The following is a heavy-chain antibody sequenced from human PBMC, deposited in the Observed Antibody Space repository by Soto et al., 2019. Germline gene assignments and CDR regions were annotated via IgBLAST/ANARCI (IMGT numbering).Heavy chain of an antibody. CDR2: IYYSGST. J-gene: IGHJ6*02. D-gene: IGHD3-10*01. CDR3: ARDLVRGVRYYGMDV. V-gene: IGHV4-31*03. Sequence: PSETLSLTCTVSGGSISSGGYYWSWIRQHPGKGLEWIGYIYYSGSTYYNPSLKSRVTISVDTSKNQFSLKLSSVTAADTAVYYCARDLVRGVRYYGMDVWGQGTTVTVSS. CDR1: GGSISSGGYY.